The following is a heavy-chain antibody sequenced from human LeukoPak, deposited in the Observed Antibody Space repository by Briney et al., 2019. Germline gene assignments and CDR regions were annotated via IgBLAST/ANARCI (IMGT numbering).Heavy chain of an antibody. V-gene: IGHV4-59*03. CDR2: VYYSGST. CDR3: ACLTTADAFDI. D-gene: IGHD3-22*01. J-gene: IGHJ3*02. Sequence: SETLSLTCTVSGGSISSYFWSWIRQPPGKGLEWIGYVYYSGSTNYNPSLKSRVTISVDTSKNQFSLNLRSVTAADTAVYYCACLTTADAFDIWGHGTMVTVSS. CDR1: GGSISSYF.